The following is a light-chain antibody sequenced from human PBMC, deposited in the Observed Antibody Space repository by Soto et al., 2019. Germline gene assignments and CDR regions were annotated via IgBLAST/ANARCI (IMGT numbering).Light chain of an antibody. CDR1: SSNIGSNS. CDR2: TNN. J-gene: IGLJ1*01. V-gene: IGLV1-47*02. Sequence: QSVLTQPPSASGTPGQRVTISCSGSSSNIGSNSVYWYQQLPGTAPKLLIYTNNQRPSGVPDRFSGSKSGTSASLAISGLRSEDEDDYYCAAWDDSLSGYVVGNGTKSPS. CDR3: AAWDDSLSGYV.